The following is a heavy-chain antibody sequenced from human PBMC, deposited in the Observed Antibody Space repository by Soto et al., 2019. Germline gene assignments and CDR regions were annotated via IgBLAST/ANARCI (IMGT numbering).Heavy chain of an antibody. D-gene: IGHD5-18*01. Sequence: SETLSLTCTVSRGSLISYYWRWIRRPPRLGLEWIASISYRGTTNYNSSLKSRVTISIDTSKNQFSLKFNSVTVADTAVYYCAREGYNFGPFDYWGQGALVTVS. CDR3: AREGYNFGPFDY. CDR1: RGSLISYY. V-gene: IGHV4-59*01. CDR2: ISYRGTT. J-gene: IGHJ4*02.